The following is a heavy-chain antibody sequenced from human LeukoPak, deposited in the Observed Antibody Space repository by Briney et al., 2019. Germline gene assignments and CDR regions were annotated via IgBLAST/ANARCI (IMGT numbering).Heavy chain of an antibody. V-gene: IGHV3-23*01. J-gene: IGHJ6*02. CDR2: ISGDGRT. CDR3: ARDITIFGDHGMDV. CDR1: GFSFSSYA. Sequence: GGSLRLSCAASGFSFSSYAVGWVRQTPGKRPEWVSGISGDGRTFYADSVKGRFTLSRDFSRSTLYLQMNGLRAEDTAVYYCARDITIFGDHGMDVWGQGTTVTVSS. D-gene: IGHD3-3*01.